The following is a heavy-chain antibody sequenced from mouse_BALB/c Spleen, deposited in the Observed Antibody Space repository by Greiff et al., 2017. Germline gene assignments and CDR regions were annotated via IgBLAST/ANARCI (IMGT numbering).Heavy chain of an antibody. D-gene: IGHD2-4*01. J-gene: IGHJ4*01. Sequence: DVMLVESGGGLVKPGGSLKLSCAASGFTFSSYAMSWVRQTPEKRLEWVATISSGGSYTYYPDSVKGRFTISRDNANNTLYLQMSSLRSEDTAMYYCARQGDDYDVGAYAMDYWGQGTSVTVSS. CDR3: ARQGDDYDVGAYAMDY. CDR1: GFTFSSYA. CDR2: ISSGGSYT. V-gene: IGHV5-9-3*01.